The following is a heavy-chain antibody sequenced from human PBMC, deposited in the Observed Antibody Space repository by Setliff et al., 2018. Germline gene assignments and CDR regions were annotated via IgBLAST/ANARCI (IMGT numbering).Heavy chain of an antibody. D-gene: IGHD3-3*01. V-gene: IGHV4-59*11. Sequence: SETLSLTCTVSGGSISGHYWSWVRQPPGKGLEWIGYYSGGTNYNPSLKSRLSISVDASKNQFSLKLTSVTAADTAVYYCARRTEYYNFWSGYYDYWGQGALVTVSS. CDR2: YSGGT. CDR1: GGSISGHY. J-gene: IGHJ4*02. CDR3: ARRTEYYNFWSGYYDY.